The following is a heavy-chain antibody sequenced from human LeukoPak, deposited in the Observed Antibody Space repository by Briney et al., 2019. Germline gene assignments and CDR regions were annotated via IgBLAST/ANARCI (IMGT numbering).Heavy chain of an antibody. V-gene: IGHV4-34*01. D-gene: IGHD5-18*01. CDR3: ASYVDTATGY. J-gene: IGHJ4*02. Sequence: PSETLSLTCAVYGGSFSGYYWSWIPQPPGKGLEWIGEINHSGSTNYNPSLKSRVTISVDTSKTQFSLKLSSVTAADTAVYYCASYVDTATGYWGQGTLVTVSS. CDR2: INHSGST. CDR1: GGSFSGYY.